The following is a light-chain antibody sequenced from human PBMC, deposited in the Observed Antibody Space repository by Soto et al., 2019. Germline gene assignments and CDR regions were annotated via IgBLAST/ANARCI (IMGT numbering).Light chain of an antibody. CDR2: DVS. CDR1: QSIGDS. Sequence: DIQMTQSPSTLSASVGDRLTITCRASQSIGDSLAWYQQKPGKAPYLLISDVSSLERGVPSRFSGSGSGTEFTLTISSMQPDDFATFYCQQYNGYSRTFGQGTKVDI. V-gene: IGKV1-5*01. CDR3: QQYNGYSRT. J-gene: IGKJ1*01.